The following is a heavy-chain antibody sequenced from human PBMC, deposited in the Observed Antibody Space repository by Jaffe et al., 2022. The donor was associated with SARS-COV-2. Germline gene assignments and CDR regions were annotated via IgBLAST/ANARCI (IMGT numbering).Heavy chain of an antibody. J-gene: IGHJ4*02. CDR1: GFAFGDFA. V-gene: IGHV3-49*03. CDR2: IKSKTYGGTA. D-gene: IGHD5-18*01. Sequence: EVQLVESGGGLVQPGRSLRLSCTASGFAFGDFAMSWFRQAPGKGLEWIGFIKSKTYGGTAGYAASLRGRFSISRDDSRSTVYLQISSLEIEDTAVYYCARDRASYGRKYFDCWGQGTLVTVSS. CDR3: ARDRASYGRKYFDC.